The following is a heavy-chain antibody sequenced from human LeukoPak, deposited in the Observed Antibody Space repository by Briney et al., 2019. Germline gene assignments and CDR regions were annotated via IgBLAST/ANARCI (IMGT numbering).Heavy chain of an antibody. V-gene: IGHV4-34*01. CDR1: GGSFSGYY. D-gene: IGHD6-25*01. CDR3: ACSAQYSYYYYMDV. CDR2: INHGGST. Sequence: SETLSLTCAVYGGSFSGYYWTWIRQPPGKGLEWIGEINHGGSTNYNPSLKSRVTISVDTSKNQLSLKLNSVTAADTAEYYCACSAQYSYYYYMDVWGKGTTVTVSS. J-gene: IGHJ6*03.